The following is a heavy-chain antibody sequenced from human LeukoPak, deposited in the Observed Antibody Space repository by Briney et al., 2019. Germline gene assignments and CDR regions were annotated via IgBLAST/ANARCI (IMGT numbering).Heavy chain of an antibody. D-gene: IGHD2-21*02. J-gene: IGHJ4*02. Sequence: GGSLRLSCAASGFTFSSYGMHWVRQAPGKGLEWVAVIWYDGSNKYYADSVRGRFTISRDNSKNTLYLQMNSLRAEDTAVYYCAKEGPYCGGDCYYFDYWGQGTLVTVSS. CDR1: GFTFSSYG. V-gene: IGHV3-33*06. CDR2: IWYDGSNK. CDR3: AKEGPYCGGDCYYFDY.